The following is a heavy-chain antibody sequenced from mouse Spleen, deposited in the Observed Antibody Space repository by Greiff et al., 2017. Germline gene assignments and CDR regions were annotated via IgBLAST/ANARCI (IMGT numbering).Heavy chain of an antibody. J-gene: IGHJ1*03. V-gene: IGHV1-82*01. CDR3: ARGEPPRLGRTGTWGDRYFDV. CDR2: IYPGDGDT. D-gene: IGHD4-1*01. Sequence: QVQLQQSGPELVKPGASVKISCKASGYAFSSSWMNWVKQRPGKGLEWIGRIYPGDGDTNYNGKFKGKATLTADKSSSTAYMQLSSLTSEDSAVYFCARGEPPRLGRTGTWGDRYFDVWGTGTTVTVSS. CDR1: GYAFSSSW.